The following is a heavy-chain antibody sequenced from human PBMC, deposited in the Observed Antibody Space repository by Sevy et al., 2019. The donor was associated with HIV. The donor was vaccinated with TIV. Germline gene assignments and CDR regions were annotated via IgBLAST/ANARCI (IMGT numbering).Heavy chain of an antibody. CDR1: GFTFSDHY. D-gene: IGHD6-13*01. CDR2: TRNKADGYTT. J-gene: IGHJ4*02. Sequence: GGSLRLSCVASGFTFSDHYMEWVRQAPGKGLEWVGRTRNKADGYTTEYAASVKGRFTISRDESKNSLYVQMNSLKAEETAVYYCATHAGIAAAGRVFDYWGRGTLVTVSS. CDR3: ATHAGIAAAGRVFDY. V-gene: IGHV3-72*01.